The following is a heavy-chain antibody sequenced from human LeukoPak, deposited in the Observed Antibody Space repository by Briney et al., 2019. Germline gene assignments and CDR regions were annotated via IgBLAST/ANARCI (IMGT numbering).Heavy chain of an antibody. CDR2: INQSGST. Sequence: PSETLSLTCAVYGGSFSGYYWSWIRQPPGKGLEWIGEINQSGSTNYNPSLKSRVAILVDTSKNQFSLKVNSMTAADTAVYYCARGQEDWEVMQRAVNFDYWGQGTLVTVSS. D-gene: IGHD3/OR15-3a*01. CDR3: ARGQEDWEVMQRAVNFDY. CDR1: GGSFSGYY. V-gene: IGHV4-34*01. J-gene: IGHJ4*02.